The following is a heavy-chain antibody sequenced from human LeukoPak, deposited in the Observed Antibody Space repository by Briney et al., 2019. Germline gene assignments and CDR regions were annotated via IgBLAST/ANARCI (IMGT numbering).Heavy chain of an antibody. CDR2: ISGSGGST. Sequence: HSGGSLRLSCAASGFTFSSYGMSWVRQAPGKGLEWVSAISGSGGSTYYADSVKGRFTISRDNSKNTLYLQMNSLRAEDTAVYYCAKEPTRIQLWLPFDYWGQGTLVTVSS. CDR1: GFTFSSYG. V-gene: IGHV3-23*01. D-gene: IGHD5-18*01. J-gene: IGHJ4*02. CDR3: AKEPTRIQLWLPFDY.